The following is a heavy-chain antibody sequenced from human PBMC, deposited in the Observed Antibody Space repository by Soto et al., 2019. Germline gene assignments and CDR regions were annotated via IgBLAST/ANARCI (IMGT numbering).Heavy chain of an antibody. V-gene: IGHV1-18*01. Sequence: VQLVQSGAEVKKPGASVKVSCKASGYTFSSYGITRVRQAPGQGLEWMGWISVYNGNTNYTQKLQGRVTMTTDTSTKTAYMGLRSLRSDDTAVYYCAREKLLNLWQPSGLDVWGQGTTVTVSS. CDR2: ISVYNGNT. D-gene: IGHD3-10*01. J-gene: IGHJ6*02. CDR1: GYTFSSYG. CDR3: AREKLLNLWQPSGLDV.